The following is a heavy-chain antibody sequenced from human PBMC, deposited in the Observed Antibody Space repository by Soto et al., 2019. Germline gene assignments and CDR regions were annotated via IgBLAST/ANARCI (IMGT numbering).Heavy chain of an antibody. D-gene: IGHD3-10*01. Sequence: GGSLRLSWAASGFTFSSYGMHWVRQAPGKGLEWVAVISYDGSNKYYADSVKGRFTISRDNSKNTLYLQMNSLRAEDTAVYYCAKDYDYYGSGPPTDYWGQGNLVT. CDR3: AKDYDYYGSGPPTDY. V-gene: IGHV3-30*18. J-gene: IGHJ4*02. CDR1: GFTFSSYG. CDR2: ISYDGSNK.